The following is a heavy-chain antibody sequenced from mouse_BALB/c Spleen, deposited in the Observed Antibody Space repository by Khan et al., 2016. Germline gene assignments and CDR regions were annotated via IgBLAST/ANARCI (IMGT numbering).Heavy chain of an antibody. J-gene: IGHJ3*01. CDR1: GFAFSSYW. CDR3: ARGTPFAN. CDR2: IYPGDGDT. Sequence: QVQLQQSGAELVRPGSSVKISCKASGFAFSSYWMNWVKQRPGQGLEWIGQIYPGDGDTNYNGKFKGKATLTADKSSSKAYMQFSSLPSEDSAVYFCARGTPFANWGQGTLVTVSA. D-gene: IGHD2-14*01. V-gene: IGHV1-80*01.